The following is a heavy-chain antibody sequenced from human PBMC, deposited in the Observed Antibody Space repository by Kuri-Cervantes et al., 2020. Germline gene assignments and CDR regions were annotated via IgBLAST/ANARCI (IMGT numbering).Heavy chain of an antibody. CDR1: GYTFTSYD. CDR3: ARGFNYVWGSWDPDYFDY. V-gene: IGHV1-8*01. CDR2: MNPNSGNT. Sequence: ASVKVSCKASGYTFTSYDINWVRQATGQGLEWMGWMNPNSGNTGYAQKFQGRVTMTRNTSISTAYMELSSLRSEDTAVYYCARGFNYVWGSWDPDYFDYWGQGTLVTVSS. J-gene: IGHJ4*02. D-gene: IGHD3-16*01.